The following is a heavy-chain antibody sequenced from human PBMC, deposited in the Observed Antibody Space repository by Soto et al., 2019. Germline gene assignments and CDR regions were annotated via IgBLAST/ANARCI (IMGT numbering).Heavy chain of an antibody. CDR3: AKRPVSAAISDLDY. J-gene: IGHJ4*02. CDR2: ISYDGSNK. CDR1: GFTFSSYG. Sequence: VGSLRLSCAASGFTFSSYGMHWVRQAPGKGLEWVAVISYDGSNKYYAGSVKGRFTISRDNSKNTLYLQMNSLRAEDTAVYYSAKRPVSAAISDLDYWGQGTLVTVSS. D-gene: IGHD6-6*01. V-gene: IGHV3-30*18.